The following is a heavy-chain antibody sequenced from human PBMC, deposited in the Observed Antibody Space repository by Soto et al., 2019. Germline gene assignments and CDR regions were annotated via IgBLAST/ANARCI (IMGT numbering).Heavy chain of an antibody. D-gene: IGHD6-6*01. CDR3: ARVIAARPDGWFDP. Sequence: ASVKVSCKASGYTFTGYYMHWVRQAPGQGLEWMGWINPNSGGTNYAQKFQGRVTMTRDTSISTAYMELSRLRSDDTAVYYCARVIAARPDGWFDPWGQGXLVTVSS. CDR2: INPNSGGT. V-gene: IGHV1-2*02. J-gene: IGHJ5*02. CDR1: GYTFTGYY.